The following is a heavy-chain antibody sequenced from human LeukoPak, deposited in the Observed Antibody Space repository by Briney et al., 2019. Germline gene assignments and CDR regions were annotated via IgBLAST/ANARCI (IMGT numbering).Heavy chain of an antibody. CDR2: ISGSGGST. Sequence: GGSLRLSCAASGFTFSSYAMSWVRQAPGKGLEWVSAISGSGGSTYYADSVKGRFTISRDNSKNTLYLQMNSLRAEDTAVYYCAKGGDSSGYYGQIYYFDYWGQGTLVTVSS. CDR3: AKGGDSSGYYGQIYYFDY. D-gene: IGHD3-22*01. J-gene: IGHJ4*02. CDR1: GFTFSSYA. V-gene: IGHV3-23*01.